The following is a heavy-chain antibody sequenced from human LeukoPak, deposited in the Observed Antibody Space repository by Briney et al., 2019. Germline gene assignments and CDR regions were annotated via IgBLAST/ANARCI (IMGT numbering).Heavy chain of an antibody. J-gene: IGHJ4*02. CDR2: ISGSGGST. Sequence: PGGSLRLSCAASGFTFSTYWMSWVRQAPGKGLEWVSAISGSGGSTYYADSVKGRFTISRDNSKNTLYLQMNSLRAEDTAVYYCAKARERITMIVVVITKAYYFDYWGQGTLVTVSS. CDR3: AKARERITMIVVVITKAYYFDY. CDR1: GFTFSTYW. V-gene: IGHV3-23*01. D-gene: IGHD3-22*01.